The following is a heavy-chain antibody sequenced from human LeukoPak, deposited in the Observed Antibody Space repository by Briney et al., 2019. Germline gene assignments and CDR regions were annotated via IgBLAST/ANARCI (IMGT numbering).Heavy chain of an antibody. CDR1: GFTFSRNS. CDR2: ISSSSSYI. D-gene: IGHD5-24*01. Sequence: GGSLRLSCAASGFTFSRNSMNWVRQAPGKGLEWVSSISSSSSYIYYADSVKGRFTISRDNSKNTLYLQMNSLRAEDTAVYYCATDSSSPIEMATIGGSDAFDIWGQGTMVTVSS. J-gene: IGHJ3*02. CDR3: ATDSSSPIEMATIGGSDAFDI. V-gene: IGHV3-21*01.